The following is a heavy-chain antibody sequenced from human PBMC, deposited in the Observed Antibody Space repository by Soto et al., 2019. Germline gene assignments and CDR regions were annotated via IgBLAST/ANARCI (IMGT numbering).Heavy chain of an antibody. Sequence: EVQLLESGGGLEQPGGSLRLSCAASGFTFSAFAMNWVRQAPGKGLEWVSAITGSGGSTYYVDSVKGRFTISRDNSKNKLHLQMNSLRAEDSAVYYCAKLSGYDYYYYIDVWGKGTTVTVSS. J-gene: IGHJ6*03. CDR2: ITGSGGST. CDR3: AKLSGYDYYYYIDV. V-gene: IGHV3-23*01. D-gene: IGHD1-26*01. CDR1: GFTFSAFA.